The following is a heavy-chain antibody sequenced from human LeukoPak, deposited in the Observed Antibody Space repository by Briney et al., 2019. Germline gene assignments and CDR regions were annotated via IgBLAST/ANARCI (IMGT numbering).Heavy chain of an antibody. Sequence: SETLSLTRSVSALSISTYYVSCIRQPPGKGLEWIGDIYYSGSTNYNPSLMSRRTISVDTPTNQFSLQLSSVTAADTAVYYSARVRSAGETHVDFWSQGTLVTVSS. CDR3: ARVRSAGETHVDF. CDR1: ALSISTYY. J-gene: IGHJ4*02. V-gene: IGHV4-59*01. CDR2: IYYSGST. D-gene: IGHD3-10*01.